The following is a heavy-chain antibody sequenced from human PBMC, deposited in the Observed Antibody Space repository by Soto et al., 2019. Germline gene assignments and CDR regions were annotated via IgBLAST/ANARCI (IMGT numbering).Heavy chain of an antibody. J-gene: IGHJ5*02. D-gene: IGHD6-19*01. CDR2: ISGSGGST. CDR1: GFTFSSDV. Sequence: EVQLLESGGGLVQPGGSLRLSCAASGFTFSSDVMSWVRQAPGKGLEWVSAISGSGGSTYYADSVKGRFTISRDNSKNTLYLQINTLRAEDTAIYYCAREIRSGWTKNWFDPWGQGTLVTVSS. V-gene: IGHV3-23*01. CDR3: AREIRSGWTKNWFDP.